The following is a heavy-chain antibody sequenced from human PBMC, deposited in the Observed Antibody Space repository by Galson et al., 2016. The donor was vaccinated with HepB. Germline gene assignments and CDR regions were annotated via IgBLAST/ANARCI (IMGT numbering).Heavy chain of an antibody. J-gene: IGHJ4*02. V-gene: IGHV1-2*06. Sequence: SVKVSCKASGYTFTDYHIQWVRQAPGQGLEWVGRSDRPNGDTKYAQKFQGRVTMTRDTSTSTAHMELSSLTSDDTAVYYCARDCGFGGGLDYRGQGTLVTVSS. CDR3: ARDCGFGGGLDY. CDR1: GYTFTDYH. D-gene: IGHD2-21*01. CDR2: SDRPNGDT.